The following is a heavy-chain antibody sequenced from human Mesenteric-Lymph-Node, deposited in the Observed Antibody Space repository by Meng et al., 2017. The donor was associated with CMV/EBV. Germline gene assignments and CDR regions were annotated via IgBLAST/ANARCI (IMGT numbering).Heavy chain of an antibody. D-gene: IGHD3-10*01. CDR1: GFTFSNAW. V-gene: IGHV3-15*01. CDR2: IKSKTDGGTT. Sequence: SGFTFSNAWMSWVRQAPGKGLEWVGRIKSKTDGGTTDYAAPVKGRFTISRDDSKNTLYLQMNSLKTEDTAVYYCTTSRDYYGSGSLYYWGQGTLVTVSS. CDR3: TTSRDYYGSGSLYY. J-gene: IGHJ4*02.